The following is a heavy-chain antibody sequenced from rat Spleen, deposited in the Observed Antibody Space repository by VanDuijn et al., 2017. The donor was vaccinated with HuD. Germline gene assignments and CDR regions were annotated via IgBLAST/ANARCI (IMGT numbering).Heavy chain of an antibody. CDR2: ITPGADNS. J-gene: IGHJ2*01. CDR3: ARHGTINTMVRYYFDY. Sequence: EVQLVESGGGLVQPGRSMKLSCAASEFTFSNYYMAWVRQAPTKGLEWVASITPGADNSYYRDSVKGRFSISRDDAKSTLYLQMDSLRSEDTATYYCARHGTINTMVRYYFDYWGQGDMVTVSS. D-gene: IGHD1-1*01. V-gene: IGHV5-25*01. CDR1: EFTFSNYY.